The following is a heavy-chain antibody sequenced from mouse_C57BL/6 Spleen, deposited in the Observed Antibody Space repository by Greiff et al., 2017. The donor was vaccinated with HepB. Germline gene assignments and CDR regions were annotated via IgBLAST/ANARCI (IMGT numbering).Heavy chain of an antibody. D-gene: IGHD2-1*01. CDR3: ARSGGNPYAMDY. V-gene: IGHV1-81*01. Sequence: VMLVESGAELARPGASVKLSCKASGYTFTSYGISWVKQRTGQGLEWIGEIYPRSGNTYYNEKFKGKATLTADKSSSTAYMELRSLTSEDSAVYFCARSGGNPYAMDYWGQGTSVTVSS. CDR2: IYPRSGNT. J-gene: IGHJ4*01. CDR1: GYTFTSYG.